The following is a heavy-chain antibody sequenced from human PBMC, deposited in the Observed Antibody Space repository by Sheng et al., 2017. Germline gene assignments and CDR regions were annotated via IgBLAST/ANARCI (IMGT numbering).Heavy chain of an antibody. CDR3: ARQPYSSSSYFDL. D-gene: IGHD6-6*01. V-gene: IGHV4-38-2*01. CDR2: IYHSGST. CDR1: GYSISSGYY. J-gene: IGHJ4*02. Sequence: QVQLQESGPGLVKPSETLSLTCAVSGYSISSGYYWGWIRQSPGKGLEWIGSIYHSGSTYYNPSLKSRVTMSVDTSKNQLSLKLTSVTAADTAVYYCARQPYSSSSYFDLLGPGNPGHRLL.